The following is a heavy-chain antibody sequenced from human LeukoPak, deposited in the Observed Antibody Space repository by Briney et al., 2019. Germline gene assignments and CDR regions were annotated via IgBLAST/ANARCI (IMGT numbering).Heavy chain of an antibody. D-gene: IGHD3-16*01. J-gene: IGHJ4*02. CDR1: GDSVSSNSAA. CDR2: TYYRSKCYN. CDR3: ARVVRARGGEFDY. Sequence: SQTLSLTCAISGDSVSSNSAASNWIRQSPSRGLEWLGRTYYRSKCYNDYAVSVKSRITINPDTSKNQFSLQLNSVTPEDTAVYYCARVVRARGGEFDYWGQGTLVTVSS. V-gene: IGHV6-1*01.